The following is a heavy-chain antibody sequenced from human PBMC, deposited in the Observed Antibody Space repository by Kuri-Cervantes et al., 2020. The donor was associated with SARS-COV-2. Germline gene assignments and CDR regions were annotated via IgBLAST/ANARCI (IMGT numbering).Heavy chain of an antibody. CDR2: IYSGGSST. D-gene: IGHD4-17*01. Sequence: GESLKISCAASGFAIRSYAMSWVRQAPGKGLEWVSVIYSGGSSTYYAESVKGRFTISRDNSKNTLYVQRNSLRAEDTAVYYCAKDPEVHDYGGSFDDWGQGTLVTVSS. J-gene: IGHJ4*02. CDR3: AKDPEVHDYGGSFDD. V-gene: IGHV3-23*03. CDR1: GFAIRSYA.